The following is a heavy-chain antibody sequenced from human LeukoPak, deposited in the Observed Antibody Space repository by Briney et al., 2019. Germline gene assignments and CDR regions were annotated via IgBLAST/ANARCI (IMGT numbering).Heavy chain of an antibody. CDR3: ARDYDFAAFDI. CDR1: GFTFTTYS. D-gene: IGHD3/OR15-3a*01. Sequence: GGSLRLSCAASGFTFTTYSMNWVRQAPGKGLEWVSYISSSSSTIYYADSVKGRFTISRDNAKNSLYLQMNSLRAEDTAVYYCARDYDFAAFDIWGQGTMVTVSS. J-gene: IGHJ3*02. CDR2: ISSSSSTI. V-gene: IGHV3-48*01.